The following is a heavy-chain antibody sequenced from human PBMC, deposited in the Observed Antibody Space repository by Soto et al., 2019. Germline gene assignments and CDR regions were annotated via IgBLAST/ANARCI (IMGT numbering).Heavy chain of an antibody. CDR3: ARDSLAAADPAYYYGMDV. V-gene: IGHV1-69*13. CDR1: GGTFSSYA. D-gene: IGHD6-13*01. CDR2: IIPIFGTA. J-gene: IGHJ6*02. Sequence: SVKLSCKASGGTFSSYAIIWVRQAHGQGLEWMGGIIPIFGTANYAQKFQGRVTITADESTSTAYMELSSLRSEDTAVYYCARDSLAAADPAYYYGMDVWGQGTTVTVSS.